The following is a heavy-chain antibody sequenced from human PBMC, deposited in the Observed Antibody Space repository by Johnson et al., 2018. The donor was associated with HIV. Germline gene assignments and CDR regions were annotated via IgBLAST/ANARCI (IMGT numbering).Heavy chain of an antibody. D-gene: IGHD5-12*01. J-gene: IGHJ3*02. Sequence: VQLVESGGGVVRPGGSLRLSCAASGFIFDDHGMTWVRQAPGKGLEWVSTISGSGGSTYYADSVRGRFTISRDKSRNTLYLQMNSLRAEDTAVYYCARGAVSGYVSVDAFHIWGQGTLVTVSS. CDR1: GFIFDDHG. V-gene: IGHV3-23*04. CDR2: ISGSGGST. CDR3: ARGAVSGYVSVDAFHI.